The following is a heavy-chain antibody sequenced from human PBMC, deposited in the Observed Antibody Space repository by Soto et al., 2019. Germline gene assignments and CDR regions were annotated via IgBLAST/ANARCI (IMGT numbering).Heavy chain of an antibody. CDR1: GFTFSSYD. D-gene: IGHD6-13*01. Sequence: SLRLSCAASGFTFSSYDMHWVRQATGKGLEWVSAIGTAGDTYYPGSVKGRFTISRENAKNSLYLQMNSLRAGDTAVYYCARVLDIAAAGGAKDYYGMDVWGQGTTVTVSS. CDR2: IGTAGDT. J-gene: IGHJ6*02. CDR3: ARVLDIAAAGGAKDYYGMDV. V-gene: IGHV3-13*01.